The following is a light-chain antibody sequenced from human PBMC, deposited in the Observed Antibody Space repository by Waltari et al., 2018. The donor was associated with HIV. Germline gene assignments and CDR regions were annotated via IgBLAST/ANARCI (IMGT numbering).Light chain of an antibody. CDR2: DVN. J-gene: IGLJ2*01. V-gene: IGLV2-11*01. CDR1: SSHAGGYKY. CDR3: CSYAGNYTFV. Sequence: QSALTQPRSVSGSPGPSVTLSCTGTSSHAGGYKYVSWYQPPPGKAHQLMIFDVNKRPSVVPDRFAGSKSGNTASLTISGLQAEDEADYDCCSYAGNYTFVFGGGTKLTVL.